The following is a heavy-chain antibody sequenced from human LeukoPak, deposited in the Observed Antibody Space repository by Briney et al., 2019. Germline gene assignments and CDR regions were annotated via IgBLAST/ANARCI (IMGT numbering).Heavy chain of an antibody. CDR1: GGTFSSYA. D-gene: IGHD3-16*01. V-gene: IGHV1-69*13. J-gene: IGHJ5*02. CDR2: IIPVFGTA. Sequence: SVKVSCKASGGTFSSYAISWVRQAPGQGLEWMGGIIPVFGTANYAQKFQGRVTITADESTSTAYMELSSLRSEDTAVYYRASGGEEGFDPWGQGTLVTVSS. CDR3: ASGGEEGFDP.